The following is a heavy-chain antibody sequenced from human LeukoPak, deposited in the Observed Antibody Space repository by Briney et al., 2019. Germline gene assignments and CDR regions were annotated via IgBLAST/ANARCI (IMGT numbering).Heavy chain of an antibody. J-gene: IGHJ4*02. D-gene: IGHD3-22*01. CDR3: AATYYYDSSGYYWVRYFDY. Sequence: TSVKVSCKASGGTFSSYAISWVRQAPGQGLEWMGRIIPILGIANYAQKFQGRVTITADKSTSTAYMELSSLRSEDTAVYYCAATYYYDSSGYYWVRYFDYWGRGTLVTVSS. CDR2: IIPILGIA. CDR1: GGTFSSYA. V-gene: IGHV1-69*04.